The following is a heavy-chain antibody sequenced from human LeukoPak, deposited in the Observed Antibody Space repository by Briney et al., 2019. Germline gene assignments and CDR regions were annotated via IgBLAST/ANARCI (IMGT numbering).Heavy chain of an antibody. J-gene: IGHJ3*02. CDR2: ISSSGSTI. V-gene: IGHV3-48*04. Sequence: SGGSLRLSCAASGFTFNHYGLSWVRQAPGKGLEWVSYISSSGSTIYYADSVKGRFTISRDNAKNSLYLQMNSLRAEDTAVYYCARGSFSQQWLVSAFDIWGQGTMVTVSS. CDR1: GFTFNHYG. CDR3: ARGSFSQQWLVSAFDI. D-gene: IGHD6-19*01.